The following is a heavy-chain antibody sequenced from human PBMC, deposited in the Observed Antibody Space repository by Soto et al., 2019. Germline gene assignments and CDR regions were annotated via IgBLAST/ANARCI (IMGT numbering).Heavy chain of an antibody. CDR2: IRGSGGGT. J-gene: IGHJ6*02. D-gene: IGHD3-10*01. CDR1: GXPFSMFA. V-gene: IGHV3-23*01. Sequence: GSLRLSCAASGXPFSMFAMNWVRQAPGKGLEWVSGIRGSGGGTYYADSVKGRFTIFRDDSMNMLYLEMNTLRGDDTDVYYCAKASGRVHYGMHVWGQGTTGTVSS. CDR3: AKASGRVHYGMHV.